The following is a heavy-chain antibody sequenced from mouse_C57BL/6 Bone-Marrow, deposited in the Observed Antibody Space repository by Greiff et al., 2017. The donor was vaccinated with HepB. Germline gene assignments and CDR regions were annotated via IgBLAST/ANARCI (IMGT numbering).Heavy chain of an antibody. CDR2: IDPTDSYT. CDR3: AREVKAAWFAY. Sequence: QVQLQQPGAELVMPGASVKLSCKASGYTFTSYWMHWVKQRPGQGLEWIGEIDPTDSYTNYNQKFKGKSTLTVDKSSSTAYMQLSSLTSEDSAVYYCAREVKAAWFAYWGQGTLVTVSA. V-gene: IGHV1-69*01. CDR1: GYTFTSYW. J-gene: IGHJ3*01.